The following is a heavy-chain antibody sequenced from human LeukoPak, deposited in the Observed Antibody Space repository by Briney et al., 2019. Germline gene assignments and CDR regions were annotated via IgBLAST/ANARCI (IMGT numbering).Heavy chain of an antibody. CDR2: IYSDNT. J-gene: IGHJ4*02. V-gene: IGHV3-53*01. D-gene: IGHD7-27*01. Sequence: PGGSLRLSCTVSGFTVSSNSMSWVRQAPGKGLEWVSFIYSDNTHYSDSVKGRFTISRDNSKNTPYLQMNSLRAEDTAVYYCATVRSNWEYYFDYWGQGTLVTVSS. CDR3: ATVRSNWEYYFDY. CDR1: GFTVSSNS.